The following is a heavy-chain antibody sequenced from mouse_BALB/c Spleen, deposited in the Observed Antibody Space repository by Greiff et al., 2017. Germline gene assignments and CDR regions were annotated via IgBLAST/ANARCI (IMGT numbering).Heavy chain of an antibody. D-gene: IGHD2-1*01. J-gene: IGHJ4*01. V-gene: IGHV5-6-2*01. CDR1: GFTFSSYY. CDR3: ARHDGNHYAMDY. Sequence: DVMLVESGGGLVKLGGSLKLSCAASGFTFSSYYMSWVRQTPEKRLELVAAINSNGGSTYYPDTVKGRFTISRDNAKNTLYLQMSSLKSEDTALYYCARHDGNHYAMDYWGQGTSVTVSS. CDR2: INSNGGST.